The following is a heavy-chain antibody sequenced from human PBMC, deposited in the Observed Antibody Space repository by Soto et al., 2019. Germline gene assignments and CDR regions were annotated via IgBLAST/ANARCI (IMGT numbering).Heavy chain of an antibody. V-gene: IGHV1-46*03. CDR3: ARHLAAGDS. J-gene: IGHJ5*02. D-gene: IGHD6-25*01. Sequence: SVKVSCKASGYTFTSDYMHWVRQAPGQGLEWMAIVNPTGGSTNYAQKFQGRVTVTFDTSTSTVFMELNSLRYEDTAVYYCARHLAAGDSWGQGTLVTVSS. CDR1: GYTFTSDY. CDR2: VNPTGGST.